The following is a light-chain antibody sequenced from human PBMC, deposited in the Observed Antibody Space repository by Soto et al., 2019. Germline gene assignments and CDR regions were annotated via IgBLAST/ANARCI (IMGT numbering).Light chain of an antibody. J-gene: IGKJ2*03. V-gene: IGKV3-20*01. CDR2: GAS. Sequence: ESVLAQSPGTLSLSPGEGATLSCRSSRIVISNYLAWYQKKPGQAPRLLIYGASNRATGVPDRFSGSGSGTDFTLNIRGLESEDIAVYLCQKYDTSPYSFGQGTKLEIK. CDR1: RIVISNY. CDR3: QKYDTSPYS.